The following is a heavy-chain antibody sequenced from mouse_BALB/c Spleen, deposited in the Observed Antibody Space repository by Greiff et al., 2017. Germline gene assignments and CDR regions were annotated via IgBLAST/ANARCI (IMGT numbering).Heavy chain of an antibody. V-gene: IGHV1-37*01. D-gene: IGHD2-2*01. CDR2: INPYNGDT. Sequence: EVQVVESGPELVKPGASVKISCKASGYSFTGYFMNWVKQSHGKSLEWIGRINPYNGDTFYNQKFKGKATLTVDKSSSTAHMELLSLTSEDSAVYYCGWGYDGAMDYWGQGTSVTVSS. J-gene: IGHJ4*01. CDR3: GWGYDGAMDY. CDR1: GYSFTGYF.